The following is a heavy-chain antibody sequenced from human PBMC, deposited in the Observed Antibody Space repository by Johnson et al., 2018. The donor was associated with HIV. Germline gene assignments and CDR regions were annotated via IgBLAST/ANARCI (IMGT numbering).Heavy chain of an antibody. D-gene: IGHD3-22*01. J-gene: IGHJ3*02. Sequence: QEKLVESGGGVVQPGRSLRLSCAASGFTFSSYGMHWVRQAPGKGLEWVAVISNDGSNKYYADSVKGRFTISRDNSKNTMDLQMNSLRAEDTAVYYCAKEYYYDSSGFPDAFDIWGQGTMVTVSS. V-gene: IGHV3-30*18. CDR2: ISNDGSNK. CDR1: GFTFSSYG. CDR3: AKEYYYDSSGFPDAFDI.